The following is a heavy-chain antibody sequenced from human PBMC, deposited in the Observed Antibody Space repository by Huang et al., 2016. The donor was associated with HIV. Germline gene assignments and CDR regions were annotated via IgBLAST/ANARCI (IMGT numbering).Heavy chain of an antibody. CDR2: ISPYNGRT. CDR3: ARSYGSGNDFLDF. J-gene: IGHJ3*01. D-gene: IGHD3-10*01. Sequence: QVQLVQSGTEVRKPGASVKVSCKASGYTFTTFGITWVRQAPGQGLEWRGGISPYNGRTGDEPKLRGRITMTKYTSTTTAYRERRTLTSDDTAVYYCARSYGSGNDFLDFWGQGTLVTVSS. V-gene: IGHV1-18*04. CDR1: GYTFTTFG.